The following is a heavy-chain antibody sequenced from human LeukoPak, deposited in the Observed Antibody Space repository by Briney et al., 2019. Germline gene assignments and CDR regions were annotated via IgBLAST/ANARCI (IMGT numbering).Heavy chain of an antibody. CDR3: ARAGYSFGLDC. V-gene: IGHV4-59*01. CDR2: IYYSGST. D-gene: IGHD5-18*01. Sequence: PSETLSLTCTVSGGSINSYYWSWIRQSPGKGLEWIGYIYYSGSTNYNPSLKSRATISADTSKNQFSLKLSSVTAADAAVYYCARAGYSFGLDCWGQGTLVTVSS. J-gene: IGHJ4*02. CDR1: GGSINSYY.